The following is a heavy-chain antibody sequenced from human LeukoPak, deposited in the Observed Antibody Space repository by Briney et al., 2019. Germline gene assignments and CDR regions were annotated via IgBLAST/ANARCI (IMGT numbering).Heavy chain of an antibody. CDR2: ISYDGSNK. J-gene: IGHJ2*01. V-gene: IGHV3-30*18. CDR3: AKVASMVRGDILNNL. D-gene: IGHD3-10*01. Sequence: PGESLGLSCAASGFTFSSYGMHWVRQAPGKGLDWVAVISYDGSNKYYADSVKGRFTISRDNSKNTLFLQMNSLRAEDTAVYYCAKVASMVRGDILNNLWGRGTLVTVSS. CDR1: GFTFSSYG.